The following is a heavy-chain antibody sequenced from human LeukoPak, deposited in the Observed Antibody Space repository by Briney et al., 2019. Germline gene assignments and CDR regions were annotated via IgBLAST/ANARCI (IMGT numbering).Heavy chain of an antibody. CDR1: GGSISSNSYY. V-gene: IGHV4-39*01. CDR2: IYYSGNT. CDR3: ARQGVYSSSWDYHYYVMDV. D-gene: IGHD6-6*01. J-gene: IGHJ6*02. Sequence: PSETLSLTCAVSGGSISSNSYYWGWVRQSPGKGLEWIGAIYYSGNTYYSPSLKSRVTISADTSKNQFSLNLSAVTAADAATYYCARQGVYSSSWDYHYYVMDVWGQGTTVTVSS.